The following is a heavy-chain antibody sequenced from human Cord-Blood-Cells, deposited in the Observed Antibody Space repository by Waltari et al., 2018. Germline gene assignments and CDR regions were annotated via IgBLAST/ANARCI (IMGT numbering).Heavy chain of an antibody. J-gene: IGHJ3*02. V-gene: IGHV3-74*01. CDR2: IYSDGSST. Sequence: EVQLVASGGGLVKPGGYLRLSCAASGFTFSRYWMNWLRHAPGKGLVWVSRIYSDGSSTSYADSVKGRFTISRDNAKNTLYLQMNSLRAEDTAVYYCARGSNRWELDAFDIWGQGTMVTVSS. D-gene: IGHD1-26*01. CDR1: GFTFSRYW. CDR3: ARGSNRWELDAFDI.